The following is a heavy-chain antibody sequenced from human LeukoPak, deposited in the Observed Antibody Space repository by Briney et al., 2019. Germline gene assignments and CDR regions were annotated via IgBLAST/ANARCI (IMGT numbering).Heavy chain of an antibody. CDR1: AYSISSGYF. V-gene: IGHV4-38-2*02. CDR3: ARRPLLYYYFDY. Sequence: SETLSLTCTVSAYSISSGYFWGWIRQPPGKGPEWIGSIFHSGSVYYNPSLQSRVTISVDTSTNRFSLKLTSVTAADTAVYYCARRPLLYYYFDYWGQGTLVTVSS. D-gene: IGHD2-15*01. J-gene: IGHJ4*02. CDR2: IFHSGSV.